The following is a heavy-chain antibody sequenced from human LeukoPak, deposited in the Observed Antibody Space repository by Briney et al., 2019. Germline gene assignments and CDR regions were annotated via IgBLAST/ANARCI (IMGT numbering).Heavy chain of an antibody. D-gene: IGHD6-19*01. CDR1: GYTFTGYY. CDR2: INPNSGGT. Sequence: ASVKVSCEASGYTFTGYYMHWVRQAPGQGLEWMGWINPNSGGTNYAQKFQGRVTMTRDTSISTAYMELSRLRSDDTAVYYCARGYSSGWYLFDYWGQGTLVTVSS. CDR3: ARGYSSGWYLFDY. V-gene: IGHV1-2*02. J-gene: IGHJ4*02.